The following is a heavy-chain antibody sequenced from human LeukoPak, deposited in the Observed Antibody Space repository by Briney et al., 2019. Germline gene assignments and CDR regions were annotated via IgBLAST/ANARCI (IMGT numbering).Heavy chain of an antibody. CDR1: GFTFSSYA. Sequence: GGSLRLSCAASGFTFSSYAMSWVLQAPGKGLEWVSAISGSGGSTYYADSVKGRFTISRDNSKNTLYLQMNSLRAEDTAVYYCARDGGSAWFLDYWGQGTLVTVSS. V-gene: IGHV3-23*01. J-gene: IGHJ4*02. D-gene: IGHD6-19*01. CDR2: ISGSGGST. CDR3: ARDGGSAWFLDY.